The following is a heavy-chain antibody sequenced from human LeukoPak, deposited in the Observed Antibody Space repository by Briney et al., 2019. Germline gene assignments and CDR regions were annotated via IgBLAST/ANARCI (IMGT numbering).Heavy chain of an antibody. D-gene: IGHD2-15*01. J-gene: IGHJ3*02. CDR1: GFTFSSYS. CDR3: ARDLRVLPRAFDI. CDR2: ISSSSSYI. V-gene: IGHV3-21*01. Sequence: PGGSLRLSCAASGFTFSSYSMNWVRQAPGKGLEWVSSISSSSSYIYYADSVKGRFTISRDNAKNSLYLQMNSLRAEDTAVYYCARDLRVLPRAFDIWGQGTMVTVSS.